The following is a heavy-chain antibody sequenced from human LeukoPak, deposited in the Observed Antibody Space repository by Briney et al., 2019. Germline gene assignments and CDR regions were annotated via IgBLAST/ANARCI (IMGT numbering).Heavy chain of an antibody. D-gene: IGHD6-13*01. CDR2: INSDGSST. J-gene: IGHJ6*03. CDR1: GFTFSSYW. CDR3: ARSAAAGFSYYSYYLDV. Sequence: GGSLRLSCAASGFTFSSYWIHWVRQAPGKRLVWVSRINSDGSSTTYADSVKGRFTISRDNAKNTLYLQMNSLRAEDTAVYYCARSAAAGFSYYSYYLDVWGKGTTVTIFS. V-gene: IGHV3-74*01.